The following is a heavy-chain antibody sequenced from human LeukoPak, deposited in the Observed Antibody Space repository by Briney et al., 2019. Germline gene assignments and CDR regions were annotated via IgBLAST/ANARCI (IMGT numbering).Heavy chain of an antibody. CDR1: AFTFSSYG. CDR2: ISYDGSNK. Sequence: GRSLRPSCAAAAFTFSSYGMHWVRQAPGKWLEWVAVISYDGSNKYYADSVKGRVTISRDNSKNTLYLQMNSLRAEDTAVYYCAKERSGYDRGGLFDYWGQGALVTVSS. J-gene: IGHJ4*02. V-gene: IGHV3-30*18. D-gene: IGHD5-12*01. CDR3: AKERSGYDRGGLFDY.